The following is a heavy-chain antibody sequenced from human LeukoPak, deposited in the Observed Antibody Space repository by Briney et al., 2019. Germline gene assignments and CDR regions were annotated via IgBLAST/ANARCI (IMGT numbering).Heavy chain of an antibody. CDR3: ARGASNYGSFWFDP. Sequence: SETPSLTCTVSGGSIRSGGYYWSWIRQPPGKGLEWIGNIYYSGSPSYNPSLKSRVTISVDTSKNQFSLKLNSVTAGDTAVYYCARGASNYGSFWFDPWGQGTLVTVSS. V-gene: IGHV4-31*03. CDR1: GGSIRSGGYY. CDR2: IYYSGSP. D-gene: IGHD4-11*01. J-gene: IGHJ5*02.